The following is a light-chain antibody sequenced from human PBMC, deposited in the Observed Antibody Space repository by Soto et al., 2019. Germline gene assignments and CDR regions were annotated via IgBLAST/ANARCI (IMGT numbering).Light chain of an antibody. CDR1: QSIGRW. V-gene: IGKV1-5*01. CDR3: QQYNSYSWT. J-gene: IGKJ1*01. CDR2: DAS. Sequence: DIGMTQSHHILSSSMGDRVTITCRASQSIGRWLAWYQQKPGEAPNLLIYDASSLQSGVPSRFSGSGSGTEFTLTISSLQPDDFATYSCQQYNSYSWTFGQGTKVDI.